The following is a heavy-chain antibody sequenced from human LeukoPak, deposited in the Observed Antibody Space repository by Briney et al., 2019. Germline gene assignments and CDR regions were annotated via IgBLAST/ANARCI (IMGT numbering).Heavy chain of an antibody. Sequence: GGSLRLSCAASGFTFSRYWMHWVRQAPGKGLEWVSRVNGDGSTTTYADSVKGRFTISRDNAKNTLYLQMNSLRVEDTAVYFCAVKGGYNDLDAPFDYWGPGTLVTVSS. J-gene: IGHJ4*02. D-gene: IGHD5-12*01. CDR3: AVKGGYNDLDAPFDY. CDR1: GFTFSRYW. V-gene: IGHV3-74*01. CDR2: VNGDGSTT.